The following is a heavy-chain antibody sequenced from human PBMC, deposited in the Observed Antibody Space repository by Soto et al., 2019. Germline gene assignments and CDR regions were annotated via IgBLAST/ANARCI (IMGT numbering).Heavy chain of an antibody. CDR1: GFTFSSYW. Sequence: EVQLVESGGGLVQPGGSLRLSCAASGFTFSSYWMSWVRQAPGKGLEWVANIKQDGSEKYNVDSVKGRFTISRDNAKNSLYLQMNSLRAEDTAVYYCARDSGVVVAATNYYYYGMDVWGQGTTVTVSS. CDR3: ARDSGVVVAATNYYYYGMDV. V-gene: IGHV3-7*03. D-gene: IGHD2-15*01. J-gene: IGHJ6*02. CDR2: IKQDGSEK.